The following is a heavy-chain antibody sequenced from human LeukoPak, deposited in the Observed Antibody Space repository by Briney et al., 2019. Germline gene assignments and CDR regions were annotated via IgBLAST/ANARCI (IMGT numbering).Heavy chain of an antibody. J-gene: IGHJ5*02. CDR3: AREVDSVVPAAIANWFDP. CDR1: GGTFSSYA. Sequence: ASVKLSCKSSGGTFSSYAISWVRQAPGQGLEWMGRIIPIFGIANYAQTFQGRVTITADKSTSTAYMELSSLRSEDTAVYYCAREVDSVVPAAIANWFDPWGQGTLVTVSS. V-gene: IGHV1-69*04. CDR2: IIPIFGIA. D-gene: IGHD2-2*02.